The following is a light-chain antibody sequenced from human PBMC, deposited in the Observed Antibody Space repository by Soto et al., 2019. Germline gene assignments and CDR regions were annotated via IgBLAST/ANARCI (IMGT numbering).Light chain of an antibody. Sequence: QSALTQPASVSGSPGQSITISCTGTSSDVGGYNYVSWYQHHPGKAPTLMIYDVTNRPSGVSNRFSGSKSGNTASLTISGLQAEDEADYYCTSYTTSSPYLVLGGGTKLTVL. CDR1: SSDVGGYNY. CDR3: TSYTTSSPYLV. J-gene: IGLJ3*02. V-gene: IGLV2-14*03. CDR2: DVT.